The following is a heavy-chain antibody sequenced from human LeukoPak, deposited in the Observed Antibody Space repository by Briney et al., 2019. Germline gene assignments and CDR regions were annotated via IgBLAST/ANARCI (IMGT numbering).Heavy chain of an antibody. J-gene: IGHJ6*02. Sequence: SETLSLTCTVSGGSISSSSYYWGWIRQPPGKGLEWIGSIYYSGSTYYNPSLKSRVTISVDTSKNQFSLKLSSVTAADTAVYYCARVIPHPPTLGLYFDWLPQGASSGMDVWGQGTTVTVSS. CDR2: IYYSGST. D-gene: IGHD3-9*01. CDR1: GGSISSSSYY. V-gene: IGHV4-39*07. CDR3: ARVIPHPPTLGLYFDWLPQGASSGMDV.